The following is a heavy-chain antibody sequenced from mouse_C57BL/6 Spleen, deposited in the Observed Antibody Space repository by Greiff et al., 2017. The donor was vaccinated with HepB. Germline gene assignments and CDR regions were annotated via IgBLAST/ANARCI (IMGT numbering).Heavy chain of an antibody. J-gene: IGHJ1*03. Sequence: QVHVKQPGAELVKPGASVKLSCKASGYTFTSYWMHWVKQRPGQGLEWIGMIHPNSGSTNYNEKFKSKATLTVDKSSSTAYMQLSSLTSEDSAVYYCARRYYSNYWYFDVWGTGTTVTVSS. CDR3: ARRYYSNYWYFDV. CDR2: IHPNSGST. D-gene: IGHD2-5*01. CDR1: GYTFTSYW. V-gene: IGHV1-64*01.